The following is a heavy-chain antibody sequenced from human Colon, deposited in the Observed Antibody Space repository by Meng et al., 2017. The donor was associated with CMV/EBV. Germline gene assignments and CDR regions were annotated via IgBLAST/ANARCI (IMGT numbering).Heavy chain of an antibody. CDR1: GFSLSDYW. Sequence: GGSLRLSCVVSGFSLSDYWMNWVRQAPGKGLEWVANIKQDGSDKHYVESVKGRFIVSRDNGKNSLHLQMNNLRAEDTGVYYCARGGGIGSNCYRNYYYYGMDVWGQGTTVTVSS. V-gene: IGHV3-7*01. CDR3: ARGGGIGSNCYRNYYYYGMDV. J-gene: IGHJ6*02. CDR2: IKQDGSDK. D-gene: IGHD2/OR15-2a*01.